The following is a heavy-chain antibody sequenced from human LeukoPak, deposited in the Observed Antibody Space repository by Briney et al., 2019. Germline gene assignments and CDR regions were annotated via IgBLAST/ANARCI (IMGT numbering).Heavy chain of an antibody. CDR1: GFXFSSFG. CDR2: IWYDASNK. D-gene: IGHD6-13*01. CDR3: VRGVGVSRFNYLDS. Sequence: GKSLRLSCAASGFXFSSFGIHWVRQAPGKGLEWVAVIWYDASNKYYADSVKGRFTISRDNSKNTLYLQMNSLRDDDTAVYYCVRGVGVSRFNYLDSWGQGTLVIVSS. V-gene: IGHV3-33*01. J-gene: IGHJ4*02.